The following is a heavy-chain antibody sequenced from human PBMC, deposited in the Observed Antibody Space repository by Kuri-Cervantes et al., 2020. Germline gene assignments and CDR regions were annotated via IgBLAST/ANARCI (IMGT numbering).Heavy chain of an antibody. CDR2: IWYDGSNK. V-gene: IGHV3-33*08. J-gene: IGHJ4*02. D-gene: IGHD2-15*01. Sequence: GESLKISCAASGFTFSSYAMHWVRQAPGKGLEWVAVIWYDGSNKYYADSVKGRFTISRDNSKNTLYLQMNSLRAEDTAVYYCARDSRYCSGGSCYGKTNNLDYWGQGTLVTVSS. CDR1: GFTFSSYA. CDR3: ARDSRYCSGGSCYGKTNNLDY.